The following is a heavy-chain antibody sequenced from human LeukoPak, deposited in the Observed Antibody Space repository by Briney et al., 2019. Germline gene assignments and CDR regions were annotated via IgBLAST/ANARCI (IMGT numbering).Heavy chain of an antibody. CDR3: IRAVYTYSSGSYYPFDY. D-gene: IGHD3-10*01. J-gene: IGHJ4*02. V-gene: IGHV3-49*04. CDR1: GFTFGDYT. CDR2: IRSKPYGGTI. Sequence: PGGSLRLSCTASGFTFGDYTMSWVRQAPGKGLEWVGFIRSKPYGGTIEYAASVKGRFTISRDDSKSIAYLQMNSLKTEDTAVYYCIRAVYTYSSGSYYPFDYWGQGTLVTVSS.